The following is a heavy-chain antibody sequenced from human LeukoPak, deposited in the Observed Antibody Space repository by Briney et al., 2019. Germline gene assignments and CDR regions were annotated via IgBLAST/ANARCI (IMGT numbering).Heavy chain of an antibody. Sequence: GSLRLSCAASGFTFSSYAMSWVRQAPGRGLEWVSAISGRDGRTYYTDSVKGRFTISRDNSRDTLYSQMNSLRAEDTAVYYCSTSPSFGSSWYQFNYWGQGTLVTVSS. CDR3: STSPSFGSSWYQFNY. J-gene: IGHJ4*02. CDR1: GFTFSSYA. V-gene: IGHV3-23*01. CDR2: ISGRDGRT. D-gene: IGHD6-13*01.